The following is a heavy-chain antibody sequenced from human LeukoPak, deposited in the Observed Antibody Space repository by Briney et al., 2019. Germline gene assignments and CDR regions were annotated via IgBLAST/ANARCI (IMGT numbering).Heavy chain of an antibody. V-gene: IGHV3-23*01. CDR2: IYGSGGGQT. CDR3: AKDVKSDGVWDIDH. Sequence: GGSLRLSCAASGFTFRDYTMNWVRQAPGKGLEWVSGIYGSGGGQTFYADSVGGRFIISRDDSRNLVSLHMDRLRVEDTGLYYCAKDVKSDGVWDIDHWGQGTVVTVSS. CDR1: GFTFRDYT. D-gene: IGHD4-17*01. J-gene: IGHJ4*02.